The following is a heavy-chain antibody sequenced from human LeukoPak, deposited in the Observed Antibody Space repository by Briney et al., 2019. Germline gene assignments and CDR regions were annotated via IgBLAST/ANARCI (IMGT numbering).Heavy chain of an antibody. Sequence: PGGSLRLSCAASGFTFSIHAMHWVRQAPGKGLEWVAVISYDGINKFYADSVKGRFAISRDNSKNTLYLQMNSLKTEDTAVYYCARVPDISGHEGAFDIWGQGTMVTVSS. J-gene: IGHJ3*02. CDR3: ARVPDISGHEGAFDI. CDR2: ISYDGINK. CDR1: GFTFSIHA. V-gene: IGHV3-30*09. D-gene: IGHD5-12*01.